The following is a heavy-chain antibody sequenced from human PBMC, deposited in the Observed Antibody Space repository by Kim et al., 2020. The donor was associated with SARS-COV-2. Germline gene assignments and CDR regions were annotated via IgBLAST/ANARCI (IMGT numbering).Heavy chain of an antibody. CDR2: ISAYNGNT. Sequence: ASVKVSCKASGYTFTSYGISWVRQAPGQGLEWMGWISAYNGNTNYAQKLQGRVTMTTDTSTSTAYMELRSLRSDDTAVYYCARDRQQQLGYYYMDVWGKGTTVTVSS. D-gene: IGHD6-13*01. V-gene: IGHV1-18*01. J-gene: IGHJ6*03. CDR1: GYTFTSYG. CDR3: ARDRQQQLGYYYMDV.